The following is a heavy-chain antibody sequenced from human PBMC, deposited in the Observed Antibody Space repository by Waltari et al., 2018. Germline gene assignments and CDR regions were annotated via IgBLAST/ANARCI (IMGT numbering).Heavy chain of an antibody. J-gene: IGHJ4*02. D-gene: IGHD6-13*01. V-gene: IGHV3-30*03. CDR1: GISFTNYA. Sequence: QVQLVESGGGVVQPGRSLRLSCAASGISFTNYAMHWVRQAPGKGLEWVEIISSHGSNRYYADSVKGRFTISRDSSKNTLFLQMNSLRGEDTAVYYCARGGIAAAADFDYWGQGTLVTVSS. CDR3: ARGGIAAAADFDY. CDR2: ISSHGSNR.